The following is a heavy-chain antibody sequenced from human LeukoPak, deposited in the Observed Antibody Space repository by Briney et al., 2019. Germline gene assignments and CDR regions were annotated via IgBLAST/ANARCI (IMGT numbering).Heavy chain of an antibody. CDR2: IYYSGST. J-gene: IGHJ4*02. D-gene: IGHD1-7*01. V-gene: IGHV4-59*01. CDR1: GGSISSYY. Sequence: SETLSLTCTVSGGSISSYYWGWLRQPPGKGLEWIGYIYYSGSTNYNPSLKSRVTISVDTSKNQFSLKLSSVTAADTAVYYCARGPLSGGGTTEYWGQGTLVTVSS. CDR3: ARGPLSGGGTTEY.